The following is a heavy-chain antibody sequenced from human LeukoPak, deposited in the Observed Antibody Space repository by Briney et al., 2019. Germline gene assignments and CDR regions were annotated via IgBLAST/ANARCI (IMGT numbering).Heavy chain of an antibody. V-gene: IGHV3-48*03. D-gene: IGHD3-22*01. CDR2: ISSSGTTI. Sequence: QPGGSLRLSCAAFGFTFSSYEMNWVRQAPGKGLEWVSYISSSGTTIYYADSVTGRFTISRDNAKNSLYLQMNSLRAEDTAVYFCAKDFDYYDSSGRDYWGQGTLVTVSS. J-gene: IGHJ4*02. CDR1: GFTFSSYE. CDR3: AKDFDYYDSSGRDY.